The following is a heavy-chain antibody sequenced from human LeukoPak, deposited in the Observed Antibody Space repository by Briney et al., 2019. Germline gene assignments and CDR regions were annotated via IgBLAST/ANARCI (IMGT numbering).Heavy chain of an antibody. CDR2: TYPGDSDT. V-gene: IGHV5-51*01. D-gene: IGHD5-12*01. CDR3: ARRLPRGYSGYDPYYFDY. J-gene: IGHJ4*02. Sequence: GESLKISCKGSGYSFTSYWIGWVRQMAGKGLEWMGITYPGDSDTRYSPSFQGQVTISADKSISTAYLQWSSLKASDTAMYYCARRLPRGYSGYDPYYFDYWGQGTLVTVSS. CDR1: GYSFTSYW.